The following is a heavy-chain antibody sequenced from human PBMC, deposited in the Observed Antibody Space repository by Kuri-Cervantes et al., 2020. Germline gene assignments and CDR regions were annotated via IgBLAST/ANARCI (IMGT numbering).Heavy chain of an antibody. CDR3: ARDSGIAVAANDAFDI. CDR1: GYIFTSYA. Sequence: ASVKVSCKASGYIFTSYAMNWVRQAPGQGLEWMGWISAYNGNTNYAQKLQGRVTMTTDTSTSTAYMELRSLRSDDTAVYYCARDSGIAVAANDAFDIWGQGTMVTVSS. V-gene: IGHV1-18*01. CDR2: ISAYNGNT. D-gene: IGHD6-19*01. J-gene: IGHJ3*02.